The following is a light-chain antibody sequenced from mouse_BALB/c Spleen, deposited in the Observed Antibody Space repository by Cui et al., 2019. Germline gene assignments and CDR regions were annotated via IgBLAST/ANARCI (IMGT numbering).Light chain of an antibody. CDR1: QSISDY. J-gene: IGKJ2*01. Sequence: DIVMTQSPATLSVTPGDRVSLSCRASQSISDYLHWYQQKSPESPRLLIKYASQSISWIPARFGGSGAGSDFTLRINSVEPEDVGVYYCQNGHSLYTFGGGTKLEIK. V-gene: IGKV5-39*01. CDR2: YAS. CDR3: QNGHSLYT.